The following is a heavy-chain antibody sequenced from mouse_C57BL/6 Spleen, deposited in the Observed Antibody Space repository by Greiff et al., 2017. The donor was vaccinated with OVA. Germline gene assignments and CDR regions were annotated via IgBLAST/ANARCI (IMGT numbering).Heavy chain of an antibody. CDR1: GFTFSDYG. CDR3: ARTSYYGSSSWYFDV. J-gene: IGHJ1*03. CDR2: ISSGSSTI. V-gene: IGHV5-17*01. Sequence: EVMLVESGGGLVKPGGSLKLSCAASGFTFSDYGMHWVRQAPEKGLEWVAYISSGSSTIYYADTVKGRFTISRDNAKNTLFLQMTSLRSEDTAMYYCARTSYYGSSSWYFDVWGTGTTVTVSS. D-gene: IGHD1-1*01.